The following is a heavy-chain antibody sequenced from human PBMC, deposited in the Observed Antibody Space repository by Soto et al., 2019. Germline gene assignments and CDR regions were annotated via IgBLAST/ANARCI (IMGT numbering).Heavy chain of an antibody. CDR3: AKDSEMATQTNVLFDY. CDR2: ISYDGSNK. CDR1: GFTFSSYG. J-gene: IGHJ4*02. D-gene: IGHD5-12*01. Sequence: GGSLRLSCAASGFTFSSYGMHWVRQAPGKGLEWVAVISYDGSNKYYADSVKGRFTISRDNSKNTLYLQMNSLRAEDTAVYYCAKDSEMATQTNVLFDYWGQGTLVTV. V-gene: IGHV3-30*18.